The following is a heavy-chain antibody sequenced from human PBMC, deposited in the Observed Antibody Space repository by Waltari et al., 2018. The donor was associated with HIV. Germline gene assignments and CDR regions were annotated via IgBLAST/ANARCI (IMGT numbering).Heavy chain of an antibody. V-gene: IGHV4-59*01. CDR3: ARDLVVAAAEGFDP. J-gene: IGHJ5*02. D-gene: IGHD2-15*01. Sequence: QVELQESGPGLVKPSETLSLTCTVSGGSITSYYWRGIRQSPGLGLEWIGHIYYSGRTTYNPSLKGQVTMSLDTAKNHISLNLRSLSAADTAVYYCARDLVVAAAEGFDPWGQGILVTVSS. CDR2: IYYSGRT. CDR1: GGSITSYY.